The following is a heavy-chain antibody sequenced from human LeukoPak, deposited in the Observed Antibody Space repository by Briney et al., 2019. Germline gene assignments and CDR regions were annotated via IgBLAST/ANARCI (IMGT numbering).Heavy chain of an antibody. V-gene: IGHV4-39*01. J-gene: IGHJ4*02. CDR1: GGSISSSSYY. CDR3: ARVDDSSGYSFDY. D-gene: IGHD3-22*01. Sequence: PSETLSLTCTVSGGSISSSSYYWGWIRQPPGKGLEWIGSIYYSGSTYYNPSLKSRFTISVHTSKNQFSLKLSSVTAADTAVYYCARVDDSSGYSFDYWGQGTLVTVSS. CDR2: IYYSGST.